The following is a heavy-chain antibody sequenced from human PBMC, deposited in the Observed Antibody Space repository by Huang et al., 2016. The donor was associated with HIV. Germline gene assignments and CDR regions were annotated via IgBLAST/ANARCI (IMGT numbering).Heavy chain of an antibody. CDR1: GGSFSHYY. CDR2: IIHSGTT. D-gene: IGHD3-3*01. J-gene: IGHJ6*02. Sequence: QVRLQQWGAGLLKPSETLSLTCAVYGGSFSHYYWSWVRQSPRKGLVWIAEIIHSGTTNYNPPLKSRGTISMETSKNEFSLKLTSVTAADSAVYFCARLPTPSYYDCWSISSSEEDVYYYGMDVWGRGTTVTVSS. CDR3: ARLPTPSYYDCWSISSSEEDVYYYGMDV. V-gene: IGHV4-34*12.